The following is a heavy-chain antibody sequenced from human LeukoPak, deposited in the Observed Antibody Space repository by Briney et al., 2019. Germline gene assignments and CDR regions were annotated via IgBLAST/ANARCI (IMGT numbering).Heavy chain of an antibody. D-gene: IGHD2-15*01. V-gene: IGHV3-11*05. J-gene: IGHJ4*02. CDR3: ARARCSGGSCYSLDY. CDR1: GFTFSDYY. CDR2: ISSSSSYT. Sequence: GGSLRLSCAASGFTFSDYYMSWIRQAPGKGLEWVSYISSSSSYTNYADSVKGRFTISRDNSKNTLYLQMNSLRAEDTAVYYCARARCSGGSCYSLDYWGQGTLVTVSS.